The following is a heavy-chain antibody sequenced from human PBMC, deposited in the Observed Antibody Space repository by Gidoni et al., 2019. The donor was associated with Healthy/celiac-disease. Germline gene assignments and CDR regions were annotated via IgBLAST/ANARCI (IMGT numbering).Heavy chain of an antibody. Sequence: EVQLVESGGGLVKPGGSLRLSCAASVFTFIYYRMHWVRQAPGKGLEWVSSISSSSSYIYDADAVKGRFTISRDNAKNSLYLQMNSLRAEDTAVYYCARASEKETWIQLWLAWFDPWGQGTLVTVSS. CDR1: VFTFIYYR. J-gene: IGHJ5*02. D-gene: IGHD5-18*01. V-gene: IGHV3-21*01. CDR2: ISSSSSYI. CDR3: ARASEKETWIQLWLAWFDP.